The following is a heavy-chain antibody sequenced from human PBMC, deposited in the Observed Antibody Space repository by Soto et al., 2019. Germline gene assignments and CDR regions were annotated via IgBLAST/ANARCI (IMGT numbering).Heavy chain of an antibody. J-gene: IGHJ6*02. D-gene: IGHD6-19*01. CDR3: AKVSSGWLTAYYYYGMDV. CDR2: ISGSGGST. V-gene: IGHV3-23*01. Sequence: PGGSLRLSCAASGVTFSSYAVSWVRHAPGKGLEGVSAISGSGGSTYYADSVKGRFTISRDNSKNTLYLQMNSLRAEDTAVYYCAKVSSGWLTAYYYYGMDVWGQGTTVTVSS. CDR1: GVTFSSYA.